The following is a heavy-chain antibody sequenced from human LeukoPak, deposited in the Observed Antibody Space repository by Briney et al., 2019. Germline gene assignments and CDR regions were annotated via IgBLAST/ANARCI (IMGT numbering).Heavy chain of an antibody. CDR3: ARVLYSYGYSPFDY. Sequence: ASVKVSCKASGYTFTSYDISWVRQAPGQGLEWMGWISTYTGNTNYAQNLQGRVTLTTDTSTTTAYLELRSLRSDDTAVYFCARVLYSYGYSPFDYWGQGTLVTVSS. J-gene: IGHJ4*02. CDR2: ISTYTGNT. V-gene: IGHV1-18*01. D-gene: IGHD5-18*01. CDR1: GYTFTSYD.